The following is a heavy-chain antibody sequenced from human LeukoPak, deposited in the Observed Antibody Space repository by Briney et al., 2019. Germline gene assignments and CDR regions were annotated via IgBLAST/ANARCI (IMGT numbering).Heavy chain of an antibody. Sequence: GGSLRLSCAASGFTFSSYAMSWVRQAPGKGLEWVSAISGSGGSTYYADPVKGRFTISRDNSKNTLYLQMNSLRAEDTAVYYCAKDIQPSFRAAAGTYAFDIWGQGTMVTVSS. CDR3: AKDIQPSFRAAAGTYAFDI. V-gene: IGHV3-23*01. CDR2: ISGSGGST. J-gene: IGHJ3*02. D-gene: IGHD6-13*01. CDR1: GFTFSSYA.